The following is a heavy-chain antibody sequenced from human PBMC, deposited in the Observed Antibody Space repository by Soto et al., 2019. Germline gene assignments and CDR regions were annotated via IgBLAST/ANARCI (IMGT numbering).Heavy chain of an antibody. J-gene: IGHJ4*02. CDR1: GFTFITYD. D-gene: IGHD6-25*01. CDR3: ARRKERSGPYYLDL. V-gene: IGHV1-8*01. CDR2: MNPNNGNA. Sequence: ASVIVSCKTSGFTFITYDFGWGRQAAGQGLEWMGWMNPNNGNAGFAQKFRGRINMTRNTSISTAYVELSSLRSDDSAVYFCARRKERSGPYYLDLWGQGTQVTVSS.